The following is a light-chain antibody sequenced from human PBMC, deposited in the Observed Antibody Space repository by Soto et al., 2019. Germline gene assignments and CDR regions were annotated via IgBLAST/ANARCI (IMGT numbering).Light chain of an antibody. J-gene: IGKJ2*01. V-gene: IGKV3-11*01. CDR3: QQRSNWPLS. CDR1: QSVSSY. CDR2: DAS. Sequence: EIVLTQSPATLSLSPGERATLSCRASQSVSSYLAWYQQKPGQDRRLLIYDASNRATGIPARFSGSGSGTAFTLTISSLEPEDFAVYYCQQRSNWPLSFAQGTKLEIK.